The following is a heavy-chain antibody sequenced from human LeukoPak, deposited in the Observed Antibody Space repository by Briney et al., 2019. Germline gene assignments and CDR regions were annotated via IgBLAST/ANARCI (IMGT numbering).Heavy chain of an antibody. CDR2: ISGSGGST. CDR1: GFTFSSYA. D-gene: IGHD2-2*01. Sequence: PGGSLRLSCAASGFTFSSYAMSWVRQAPGKGLEWVSAISGSGGSTYYADSVKGRFTISRDNSKNTLYLQMNSLRAEVTAVYYCAKDQTGCSSTRLLNCDDAFDIWGQGTMVTVSS. J-gene: IGHJ3*02. V-gene: IGHV3-23*01. CDR3: AKDQTGCSSTRLLNCDDAFDI.